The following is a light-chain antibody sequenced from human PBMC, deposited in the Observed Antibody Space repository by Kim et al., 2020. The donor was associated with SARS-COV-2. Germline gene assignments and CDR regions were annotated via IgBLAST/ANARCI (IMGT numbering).Light chain of an antibody. CDR3: QQYYTYPPLT. CDR1: QGVSSY. Sequence: STGDRVTITCRASQGVSSYLAWYQQKPGKAPKLLIYAASTLQSGVPSRFSGSGSGTDFTLTISCLQSEDFATYYCQQYYTYPPLTFGGGTKVDIK. V-gene: IGKV1-8*01. J-gene: IGKJ4*01. CDR2: AAS.